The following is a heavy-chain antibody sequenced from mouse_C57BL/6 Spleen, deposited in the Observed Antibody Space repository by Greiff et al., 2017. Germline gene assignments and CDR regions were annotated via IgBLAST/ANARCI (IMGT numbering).Heavy chain of an antibody. D-gene: IGHD2-3*01. J-gene: IGHJ2*01. Sequence: QVQLQQPGAELVRPGSSVKLSCKASGYTFTSYWMDWVKQRPGQGLEWIGNIYPSDSETHYNQKFKDKATLTVDKSSSTAYMQLSSLTSEVSAVYYCARWDGYYFDYWGQGTTLTVSS. CDR2: IYPSDSET. CDR1: GYTFTSYW. CDR3: ARWDGYYFDY. V-gene: IGHV1-61*01.